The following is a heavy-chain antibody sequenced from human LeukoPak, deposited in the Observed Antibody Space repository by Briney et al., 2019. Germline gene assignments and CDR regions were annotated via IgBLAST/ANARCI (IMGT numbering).Heavy chain of an antibody. V-gene: IGHV1-2*02. CDR1: GDTFTAYY. D-gene: IGHD3-22*01. CDR3: ARVWNYHDSSGYLEYFQE. J-gene: IGHJ1*01. Sequence: ASVKVSCKASGDTFTAYYMHWVRQAPGQGLEWMGWINPNSGGKKYAQKFQGRVTMTRDTSISTAYMELSSLRSDDTAVYYCARVWNYHDSSGYLEYFQEWGQGTLVTVSS. CDR2: INPNSGGK.